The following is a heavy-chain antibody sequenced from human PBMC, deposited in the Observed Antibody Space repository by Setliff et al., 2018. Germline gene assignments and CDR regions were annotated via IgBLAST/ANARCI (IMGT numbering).Heavy chain of an antibody. J-gene: IGHJ4*02. Sequence: GESLKISCKGSGYSFTTYWIAWVRQMPGKGLEWMGIIYPGDSDTRYSPSFQGQVTISADRSISTAYLQWSSLKASDTAMYYCARGDTIFGVIINSIGGRYFDYWGQGTLVTVSS. D-gene: IGHD3-3*01. CDR3: ARGDTIFGVIINSIGGRYFDY. CDR1: GYSFTTYW. V-gene: IGHV5-51*01. CDR2: IYPGDSDT.